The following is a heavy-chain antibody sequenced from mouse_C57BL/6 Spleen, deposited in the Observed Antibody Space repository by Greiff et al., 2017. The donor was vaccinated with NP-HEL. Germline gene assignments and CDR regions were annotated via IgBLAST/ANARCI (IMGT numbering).Heavy chain of an antibody. V-gene: IGHV1-22*01. CDR3: ARFITTVVAVDY. CDR2: INPNNGGT. J-gene: IGHJ2*01. CDR1: GYTFTDYN. Sequence: EVQLQQSGPELVKPGASVKMSCKASGYTFTDYNMHWVKQSHGKSLEWIGYINPNNGGTSYNQKFKGKATLTVNKSSSTAYMELRSLTSEDSAVYYCARFITTVVAVDYWGQGTTLTVAS. D-gene: IGHD1-1*01.